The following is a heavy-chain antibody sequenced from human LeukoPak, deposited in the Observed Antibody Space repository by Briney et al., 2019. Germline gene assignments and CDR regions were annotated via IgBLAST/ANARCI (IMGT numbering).Heavy chain of an antibody. Sequence: PGGSLRLSCAASGFTFSSYAMSWVRQAPGKGLEWVSAISGSGGSTYYADSVKGRFTISRDNSKNALYLQMNSLRAEDTAVYYCAKDPTRSHLGATNNWFDPWGQGTLVTVSS. CDR1: GFTFSSYA. CDR2: ISGSGGST. CDR3: AKDPTRSHLGATNNWFDP. J-gene: IGHJ5*02. V-gene: IGHV3-23*01. D-gene: IGHD1-26*01.